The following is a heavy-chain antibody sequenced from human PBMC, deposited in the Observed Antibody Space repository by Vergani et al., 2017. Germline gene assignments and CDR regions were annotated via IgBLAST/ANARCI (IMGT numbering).Heavy chain of an antibody. Sequence: QVQLVQSGAEVKKPGSSVKVSCKASGGTFSSYAISWVRQAPGQGLEWMGRIIPILGTANYAQKFQGRVTITGDESTSTAYMELSSLRSEDTAVYYCAIEVTTYDILTGYPFDYWGQGTLVTVSS. CDR3: AIEVTTYDILTGYPFDY. J-gene: IGHJ4*02. V-gene: IGHV1-69*11. CDR2: IIPILGTA. D-gene: IGHD3-9*01. CDR1: GGTFSSYA.